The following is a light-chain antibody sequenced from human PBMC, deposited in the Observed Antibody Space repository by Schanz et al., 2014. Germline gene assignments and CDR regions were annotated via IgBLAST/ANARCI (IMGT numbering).Light chain of an antibody. J-gene: IGLJ3*02. CDR3: SSFTTSSTQV. Sequence: QSALTQPASVSGSPGQSITISCTGTSSDVGGYNFVSWYQQHPGKVPKLMIYEVSKRPSGVSNRFSGSKSGNTASLTVSGLQAEDEADYYCSSFTTSSTQVFGGGTKLTVL. CDR1: SSDVGGYNF. V-gene: IGLV2-14*01. CDR2: EVS.